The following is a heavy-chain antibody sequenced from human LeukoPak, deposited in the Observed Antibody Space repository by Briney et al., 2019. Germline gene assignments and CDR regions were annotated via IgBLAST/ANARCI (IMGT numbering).Heavy chain of an antibody. CDR3: ARDPVPGQQLRYYYYMDV. CDR1: GFTFSSYA. J-gene: IGHJ6*03. V-gene: IGHV3-30-3*01. Sequence: PGGSLRLSCAASGFTFSSYAMHWVRQAPGKGLEWVAVISYDGSNKYYADSVKGRFTISRDNSKNTLYLQMNSPRAEDTAVYYCARDPVPGQQLRYYYYMDVWGRGTTVTVSS. D-gene: IGHD6-13*01. CDR2: ISYDGSNK.